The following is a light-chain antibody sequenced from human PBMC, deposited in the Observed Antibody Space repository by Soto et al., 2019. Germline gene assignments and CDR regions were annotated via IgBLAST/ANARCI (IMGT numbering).Light chain of an antibody. V-gene: IGLV4-69*01. CDR2: LNSDGSH. Sequence: QPVLTQSPSASASLGASVKLTCTLSSGHSSYAIAWHQQQPEQGPRYLMKLNSDGSHNKGDGIPDRFSGSSSGAERYLTISSLQSEDEADYYCQTGDTGMEVFGGGTKLTVL. CDR3: QTGDTGMEV. CDR1: SGHSSYA. J-gene: IGLJ3*02.